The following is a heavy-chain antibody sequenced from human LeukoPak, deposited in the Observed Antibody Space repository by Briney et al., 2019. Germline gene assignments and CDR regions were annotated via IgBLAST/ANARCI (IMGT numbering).Heavy chain of an antibody. CDR2: INPNSGGT. V-gene: IGHV1-2*02. Sequence: ASVKVSCKASGYTFTGYYMHWVRQAPGQGLEWMGWINPNSGGTNYAQKFQGRVTMTRDTSISTAYMELSRLRSDDTAVYYCARGGTSGYDLGYYYYYYMDVWGKGTTVTVSS. CDR3: ARGGTSGYDLGYYYYYYMDV. CDR1: GYTFTGYY. D-gene: IGHD5-12*01. J-gene: IGHJ6*03.